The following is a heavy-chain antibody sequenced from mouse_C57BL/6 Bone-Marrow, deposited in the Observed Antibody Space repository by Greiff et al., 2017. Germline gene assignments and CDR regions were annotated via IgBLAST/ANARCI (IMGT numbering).Heavy chain of an antibody. CDR3: AGSNYGDYYAMDY. CDR1: GYTFTSYW. J-gene: IGHJ4*01. CDR2: IDPSDSYT. V-gene: IGHV1-50*01. Sequence: QVQLQQSGAELVKPGASVKLSCKASGYTFTSYWMQWVKQRPGPGLEWIGEIDPSDSYTNYNQKFKGKATLTVDTSSSTAYMQLSSLTSEDSAVYYCAGSNYGDYYAMDYWGQGTSVTVSS. D-gene: IGHD2-5*01.